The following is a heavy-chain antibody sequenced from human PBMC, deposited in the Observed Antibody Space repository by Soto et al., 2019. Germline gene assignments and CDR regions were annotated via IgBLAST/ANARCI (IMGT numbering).Heavy chain of an antibody. J-gene: IGHJ4*02. CDR3: ARLEGTTVTTENLPWAFDY. Sequence: GESLKISCKGSGYSFTSYWIGWVRQMLGKGLEWMGIIYPGDSDTRYSPSFQGQVTISADKSISTAYLQWSSLKASDTAMYYCARLEGTTVTTENLPWAFDYWGQGTLVTVSS. V-gene: IGHV5-51*01. D-gene: IGHD4-17*01. CDR2: IYPGDSDT. CDR1: GYSFTSYW.